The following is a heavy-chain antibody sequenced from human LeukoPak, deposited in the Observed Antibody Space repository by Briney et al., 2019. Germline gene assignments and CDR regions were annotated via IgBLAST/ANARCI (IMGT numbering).Heavy chain of an antibody. Sequence: GESLKISCKGSGYIFTHHWIGWVRQMPGKGLEWMGIINPADSDTRYSPSFQGQVLISADKSISTAYLHWGSLKASDTAMYFCARRRSSTSDAVDIWGQGTMVTVS. CDR2: INPADSDT. V-gene: IGHV5-51*01. J-gene: IGHJ3*02. CDR1: GYIFTHHW. CDR3: ARRRSSTSDAVDI.